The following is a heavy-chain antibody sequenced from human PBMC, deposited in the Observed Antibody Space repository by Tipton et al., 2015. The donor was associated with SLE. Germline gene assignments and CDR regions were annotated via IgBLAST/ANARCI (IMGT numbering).Heavy chain of an antibody. V-gene: IGHV4-34*01. Sequence: LRLSCAVYGGSFSGYYWSWIRQPPGKGLEWIGEINHSGSTNYNPSLKSRVTISVDTSKNQFSLKLSSVTAADTAVYYCARVNYCGGDCYIDAFDIWGQGTMVTVSS. J-gene: IGHJ3*02. CDR1: GGSFSGYY. D-gene: IGHD2-21*01. CDR2: INHSGST. CDR3: ARVNYCGGDCYIDAFDI.